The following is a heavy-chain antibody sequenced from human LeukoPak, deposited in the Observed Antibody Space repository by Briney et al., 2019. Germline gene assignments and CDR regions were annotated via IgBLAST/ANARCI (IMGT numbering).Heavy chain of an antibody. CDR3: AREGLHITMVRGVIHSYYMAV. D-gene: IGHD3-10*01. J-gene: IGHJ6*03. V-gene: IGHV4-39*07. CDR2: IYYSGIT. Sequence: SETLSLTCTVSGDSISSSSSYYWGWIRQPPGKGLEWIGTIYYSGITYSSPSLRSRVIVSVHTSKTQSCLRLSSVTAADTAVYYCAREGLHITMVRGVIHSYYMAVWGKGTTVTVSS. CDR1: GDSISSSSSYY.